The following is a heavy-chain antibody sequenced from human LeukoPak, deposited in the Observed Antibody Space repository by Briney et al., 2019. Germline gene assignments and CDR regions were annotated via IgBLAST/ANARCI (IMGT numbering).Heavy chain of an antibody. CDR1: GGSISSSSYY. V-gene: IGHV4-39*01. CDR2: IYYSGST. Sequence: SETLSLACTVSGGSISSSSYYWGWVRQPPGKGLEWIGSIYYSGSTYYNPSLKRRVTISVDTSKNQFSLKLSSVAAADTAVYYCASTQEMYYYYYMDVWGKGTTVTVSS. J-gene: IGHJ6*03. CDR3: ASTQEMYYYYYMDV. D-gene: IGHD5-24*01.